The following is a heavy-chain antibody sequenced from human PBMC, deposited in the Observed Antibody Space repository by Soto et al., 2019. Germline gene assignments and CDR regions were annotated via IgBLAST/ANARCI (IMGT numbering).Heavy chain of an antibody. CDR2: INPNSGGT. CDR1: GYTFTGYY. V-gene: IGHV1-2*02. D-gene: IGHD2-2*01. Sequence: ASVKVSCKASGYTFTGYYMHGVRQAPGQGLEWMGWINPNSGGTNYAQKFQGRVTMTRDTSISTAYMELSRLRSDDTAVYYCARCVGLCPYYYGMDVWGQGTTVTVSS. J-gene: IGHJ6*02. CDR3: ARCVGLCPYYYGMDV.